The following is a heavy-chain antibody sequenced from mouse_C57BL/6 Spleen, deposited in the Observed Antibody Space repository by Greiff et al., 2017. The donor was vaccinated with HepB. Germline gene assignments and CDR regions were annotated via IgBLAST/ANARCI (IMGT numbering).Heavy chain of an antibody. V-gene: IGHV1-80*01. CDR2: IYPGDGDT. CDR3: GRSGEGGD. Sequence: VQLQQSGAELVKPGASVKISCKASGYAFSSYGMNWVKQRPGKGLEWIGQIYPGDGDTNYHGKFKGKATQTADKSSSTAYMQLRSLTSEDSAGDLCGRSGEGGDWGQGTTLTVSS. CDR1: GYAFSSYG. J-gene: IGHJ2*01.